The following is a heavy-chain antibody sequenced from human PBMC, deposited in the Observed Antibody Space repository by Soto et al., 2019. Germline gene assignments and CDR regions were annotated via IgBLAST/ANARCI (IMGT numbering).Heavy chain of an antibody. Sequence: GGSLRLSCGGSGSTFTSFTMTWVRQAPGKGLEWVSAISGDGLSTYYAGSVKGRFTISRDNSKTTLYLQMNSLRAEDTAVYYCARRPDAFDIWGRGTMVTVSS. V-gene: IGHV3-23*01. J-gene: IGHJ3*02. CDR2: ISGDGLST. CDR1: GSTFTSFT. CDR3: ARRPDAFDI.